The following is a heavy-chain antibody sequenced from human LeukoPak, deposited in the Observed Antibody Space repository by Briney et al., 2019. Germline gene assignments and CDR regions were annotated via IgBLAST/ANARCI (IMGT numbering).Heavy chain of an antibody. V-gene: IGHV3-53*01. CDR2: IYSGGST. J-gene: IGHJ4*02. D-gene: IGHD5-24*01. CDR1: GFTVSSNY. Sequence: GGSLRLSCAASGFTVSSNYMSWVRQVPGKGLEWVSVIYSGGSTYYADSVKGRFTISRDNSKNTLYLQMNSLRAEDTAVYYCARDVDGYRYFDYWGQGTLVTVSS. CDR3: ARDVDGYRYFDY.